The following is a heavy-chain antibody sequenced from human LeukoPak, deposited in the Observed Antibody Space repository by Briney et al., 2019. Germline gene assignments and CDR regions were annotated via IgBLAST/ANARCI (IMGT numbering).Heavy chain of an antibody. D-gene: IGHD3-10*01. J-gene: IGHJ4*02. CDR1: GGTFSSYA. CDR3: ASNYYGSGSLHY. V-gene: IGHV1-69*05. CDR2: IIPIFGTA. Sequence: SVKVSCKASGGTFSSYAISWVRQAPGQGLEWMGGIIPIFGTANYAQKFQGRVTITTDESTSTAYMELSSLRSEDTAVYYCASNYYGSGSLHYWGQGILVTVSS.